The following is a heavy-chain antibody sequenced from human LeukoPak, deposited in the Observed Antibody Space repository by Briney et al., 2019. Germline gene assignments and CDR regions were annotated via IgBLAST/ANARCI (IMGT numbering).Heavy chain of an antibody. J-gene: IGHJ4*02. D-gene: IGHD2-8*01. CDR2: IKQDGSEK. V-gene: IGHV3-7*01. CDR1: GFTFSSYE. Sequence: GGSLRLSCAASGFTFSSYEMNWVRQAPGKGLEWVANIKQDGSEKYYVDSVKGRFTISRDNARKSLYLQMNSLRAEDTAVYYCARPLGYCTNGLCYGGSLPPNFDYWGQGILVTVSS. CDR3: ARPLGYCTNGLCYGGSLPPNFDY.